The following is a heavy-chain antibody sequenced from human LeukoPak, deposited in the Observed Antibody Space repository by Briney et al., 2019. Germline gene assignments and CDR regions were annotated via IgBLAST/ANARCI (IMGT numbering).Heavy chain of an antibody. Sequence: SETLSLTCTVSGGSISSNSNYWAWIRQPPGRGLEWIGSISYGGSTYYSPSLESRVTISVDTSKNQFSLRLSSVTAADTAVYYCARLDSGDYFFDYWGQGTLVTVSS. J-gene: IGHJ4*02. D-gene: IGHD4-17*01. CDR1: GGSISSNSNY. CDR2: ISYGGST. V-gene: IGHV4-39*01. CDR3: ARLDSGDYFFDY.